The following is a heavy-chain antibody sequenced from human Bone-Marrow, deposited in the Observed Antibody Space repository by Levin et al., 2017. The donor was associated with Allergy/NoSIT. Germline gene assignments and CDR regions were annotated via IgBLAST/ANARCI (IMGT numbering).Heavy chain of an antibody. CDR1: GYTFNSYG. CDR2: IGVYNGNT. J-gene: IGHJ4*02. CDR3: AREGPAVAGPETDS. V-gene: IGHV1-18*01. Sequence: ASVKVSCKASGYTFNSYGINWVRQAPGQGLEWMGRIGVYNGNTAFAQQFRGRLTMTADTSTSTAYMELRSLRSDDTAMYYCAREGPAVAGPETDSWGQGTLVTVSS. D-gene: IGHD6-19*01.